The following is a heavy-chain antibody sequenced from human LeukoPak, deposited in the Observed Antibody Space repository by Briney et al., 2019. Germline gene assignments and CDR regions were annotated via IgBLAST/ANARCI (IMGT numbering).Heavy chain of an antibody. D-gene: IGHD3-3*01. V-gene: IGHV1-18*01. CDR1: GYTFTSYG. CDR2: ISAYNGNT. CDR3: ARDSLLRGYDFWSGYYTLMFDY. Sequence: ASVKVSCKASGYTFTSYGISWVRPAPGQGLEWMGWISAYNGNTNYAQKLQGRVTMTTDTSTSTAYMELRSLRSDDTAVYYCARDSLLRGYDFWSGYYTLMFDYWGQGTLVTVSS. J-gene: IGHJ4*02.